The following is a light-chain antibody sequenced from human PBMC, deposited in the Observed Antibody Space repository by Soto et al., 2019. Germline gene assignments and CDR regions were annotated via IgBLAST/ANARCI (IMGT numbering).Light chain of an antibody. CDR2: GAS. CDR1: QSVSSSY. J-gene: IGKJ4*01. CDR3: QQRSNWPPLT. V-gene: IGKV3D-20*02. Sequence: EIVLTQSPGTLSLSPGERAILSCRASQSVSSSYLAWYQQKPGQAPRLLIYGASNRATGIPDRFSGSGSGTDFTLTISRLEPEDFAVYYCQQRSNWPPLTFGGGTKVDIK.